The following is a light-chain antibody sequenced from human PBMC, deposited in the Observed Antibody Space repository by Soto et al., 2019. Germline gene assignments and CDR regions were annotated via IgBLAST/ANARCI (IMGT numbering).Light chain of an antibody. J-gene: IGLJ1*01. Sequence: QSVLTQPPSVSGAPGQRVTISCTGSSSNIGAGYDVHWYQQLPGTAPKLLIYGNSNRPSGVPDRFSGSKSGTSASLAITGLQAEDEADYYCQSYDSSRSGHVFGTGTKLTVL. CDR3: QSYDSSRSGHV. CDR2: GNS. CDR1: SSNIGAGYD. V-gene: IGLV1-40*01.